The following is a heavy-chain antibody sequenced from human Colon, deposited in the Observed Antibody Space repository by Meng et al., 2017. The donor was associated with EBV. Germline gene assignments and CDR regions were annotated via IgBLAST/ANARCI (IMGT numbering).Heavy chain of an antibody. CDR2: LYAGGTT. CDR3: ARDSSGTYSLDY. CDR1: GFTVSSSY. J-gene: IGHJ4*02. D-gene: IGHD1-26*01. Sequence: VGSGGGFIQPGGSLSLSCAASGFTVSSSYMNWVRQAPGKGLEWVSVLYAGGTTYYADSVKGRFTISRDNSKNTLHLQMNSLRAEDTAVYYCARDSSGTYSLDYWGRGTLVTVSS. V-gene: IGHV3-53*01.